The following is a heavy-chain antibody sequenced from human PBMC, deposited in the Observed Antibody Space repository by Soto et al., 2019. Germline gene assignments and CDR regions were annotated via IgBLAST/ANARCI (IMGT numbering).Heavy chain of an antibody. V-gene: IGHV3-9*01. Sequence: PGGSLRLSCAASGFTFDDYAMHWVRQAPGKGLEWVSGISWNSSSIGYADSVKGRFTISRDNARNSLYLQMNSLRAEDTALYYCAHTGPTGYSSSWYRAFDIWGQGTMVTVSS. D-gene: IGHD6-13*01. J-gene: IGHJ3*02. CDR2: ISWNSSSI. CDR3: AHTGPTGYSSSWYRAFDI. CDR1: GFTFDDYA.